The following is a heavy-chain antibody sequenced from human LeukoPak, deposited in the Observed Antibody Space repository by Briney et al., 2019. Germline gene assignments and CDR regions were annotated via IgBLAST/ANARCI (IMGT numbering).Heavy chain of an antibody. J-gene: IGHJ4*02. Sequence: GGSLRLSCAASGFTFSSYWMSWVRQAPGKGLEWVANIKQDGSEKYYVDSVKGRFTISRDNAKNSLYLQMNSLRAEDTAVYYCARDSSYDLLTGYHQYWGQGTLVTVSP. D-gene: IGHD3-9*01. CDR2: IKQDGSEK. CDR3: ARDSSYDLLTGYHQY. V-gene: IGHV3-7*01. CDR1: GFTFSSYW.